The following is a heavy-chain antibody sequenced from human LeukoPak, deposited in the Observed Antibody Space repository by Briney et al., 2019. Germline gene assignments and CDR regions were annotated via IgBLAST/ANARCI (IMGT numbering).Heavy chain of an antibody. Sequence: PGGSLRLSCAASGSTFSSYEMNWVRQAPGKGLEWVSYISFSGGTIYYADSVKGRFAISRDNAKNSLYLQMNSLRAEDTAVYYCARGYRGYNDYWGQGTLVTVSS. CDR2: ISFSGGTI. CDR1: GSTFSSYE. J-gene: IGHJ4*02. D-gene: IGHD5-12*01. CDR3: ARGYRGYNDY. V-gene: IGHV3-48*03.